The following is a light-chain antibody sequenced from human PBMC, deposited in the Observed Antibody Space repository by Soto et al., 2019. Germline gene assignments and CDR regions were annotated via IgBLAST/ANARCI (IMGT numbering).Light chain of an antibody. J-gene: IGKJ1*01. CDR3: QQYNSYWT. Sequence: EIVLTQSPGTLSLSPGERYTLSCLASQSVSNNYLAWYQQKPGQAPRLLIYGASSRATGIPDRFSGSGSGTDFTLTISRLEPEDFATYYCQQYNSYWTVGQGTKVEIK. V-gene: IGKV3-20*01. CDR1: QSVSNNY. CDR2: GAS.